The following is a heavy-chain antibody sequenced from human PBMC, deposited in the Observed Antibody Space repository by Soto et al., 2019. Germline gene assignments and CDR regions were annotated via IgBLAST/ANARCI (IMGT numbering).Heavy chain of an antibody. D-gene: IGHD6-19*01. J-gene: IGHJ5*01. Sequence: SETLSLTCTVSGGSINSGDYYWSWIRHPPGKGLEWIGYIYYSGSTYYTPSLRSRVTISVDTSKNQFSLKLSSVTAADTAVYYCASVKGSSRWHNREWLASWGQGTLVTVSS. CDR1: GGSINSGDYY. CDR3: ASVKGSSRWHNREWLAS. CDR2: IYYSGST. V-gene: IGHV4-30-4*01.